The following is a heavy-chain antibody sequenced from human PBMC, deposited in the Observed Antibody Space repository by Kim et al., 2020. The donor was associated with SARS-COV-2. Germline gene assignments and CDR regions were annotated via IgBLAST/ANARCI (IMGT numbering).Heavy chain of an antibody. D-gene: IGHD6-19*01. CDR3: ARSKAVASMTVLCCKY. CDR2: ISGGGEST. J-gene: IGHJ4*02. V-gene: IGHV3-43*02. Sequence: GGSLRLSCAASGFTFEGFAMHWVRQAPGKGLEWVSLISGGGESTYYADSVKGRFAISRDNSKNSLHLQMNSLRTEDTALYYCARSKAVASMTVLCCKYWGQGTSVTASS. CDR1: GFTFEGFA.